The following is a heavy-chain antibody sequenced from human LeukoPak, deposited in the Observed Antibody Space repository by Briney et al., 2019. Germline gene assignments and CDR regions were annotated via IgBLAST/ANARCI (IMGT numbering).Heavy chain of an antibody. D-gene: IGHD1-14*01. CDR3: ARSYRTPSGFGY. J-gene: IGHJ4*02. CDR2: INPNSGGT. V-gene: IGHV1-2*02. CDR1: GYTFTDYY. Sequence: ASVKVSCNTSGYTFTDYYMHWVRQAPGQGLEWMGWINPNSGGTNYAQKFQGRVTMTRDTSISTAYMELSRLRSDDTAVYYCARSYRTPSGFGYWGQGTLVTVSS.